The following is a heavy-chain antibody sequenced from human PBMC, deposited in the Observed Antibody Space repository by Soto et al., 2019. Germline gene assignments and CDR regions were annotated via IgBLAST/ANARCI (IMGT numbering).Heavy chain of an antibody. V-gene: IGHV4-34*01. CDR3: ARFRQWLEYYFDY. CDR2: INHSGST. J-gene: IGHJ4*02. Sequence: SETLSRTCAVYGGSFSGYYWSWIRQPPGKGLEWIGEINHSGSTNYNPSLKSRVTISVDTSKNQFSLKLSSVTAADTAVYYCARFRQWLEYYFDYWGQGTLVTVSS. CDR1: GGSFSGYY. D-gene: IGHD6-19*01.